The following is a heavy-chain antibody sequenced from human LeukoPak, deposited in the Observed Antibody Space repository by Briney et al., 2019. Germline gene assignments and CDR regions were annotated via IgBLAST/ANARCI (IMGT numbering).Heavy chain of an antibody. Sequence: GESLKISCKGSGDSFTSYWIGWVRQMPGKGLEWMGIIYPGVSDTRYSPSFQGQVTISADKSISTAYLQWSSLKASDTAMYYCARLEGLVGATRWFDPWGQGTLVTVSS. CDR1: GDSFTSYW. CDR3: ARLEGLVGATRWFDP. D-gene: IGHD1-26*01. J-gene: IGHJ5*02. V-gene: IGHV5-51*01. CDR2: IYPGVSDT.